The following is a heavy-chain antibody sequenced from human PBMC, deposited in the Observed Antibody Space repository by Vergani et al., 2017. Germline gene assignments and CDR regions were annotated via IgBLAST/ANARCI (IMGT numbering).Heavy chain of an antibody. CDR3: ARGRRVRLVGRYFDL. CDR2: INHSGST. D-gene: IGHD6-19*01. J-gene: IGHJ2*01. Sequence: QVQLQQWGAGLLKPSETLSLTCAVYGGSFSGYYWSWIRQPPGKGLEWIGEINHSGSTNYNPSLKSRVTISVDTSKNQFSLKLSSVTAADTAVYYCARGRRVRLVGRYFDLWGRGTLVTVSS. V-gene: IGHV4-34*01. CDR1: GGSFSGYY.